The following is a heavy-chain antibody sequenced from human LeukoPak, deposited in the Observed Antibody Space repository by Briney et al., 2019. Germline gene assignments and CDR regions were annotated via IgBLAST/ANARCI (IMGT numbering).Heavy chain of an antibody. D-gene: IGHD3-16*01. CDR2: ISSSVSTI. CDR1: GFTFSSYG. J-gene: IGHJ4*02. CDR3: ARDGAPRSFDY. V-gene: IGHV3-48*04. Sequence: GGSLRLSCAASGFTFSSYGMHWVRQAPGKGLEWVSYISSSVSTIYYADSVKGRFTISRDNAKNSLYLQMNSLRAEDTAVYYCARDGAPRSFDYWGQGTLVTVSS.